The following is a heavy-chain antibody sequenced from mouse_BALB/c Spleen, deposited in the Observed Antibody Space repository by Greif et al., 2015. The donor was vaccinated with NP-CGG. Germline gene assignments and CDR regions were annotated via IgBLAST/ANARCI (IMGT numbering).Heavy chain of an antibody. CDR3: ARSGCLPLYYAMDY. Sequence: EVKLVESGGGLVQPGGSRKLSCAASGFTFSSFGMHWVRQAPEKGLEWVAYISSGSSTIYYADTVKGRFTISRDNPKNTLFMQMTMLRSEATAMYYCARSGCLPLYYAMDYWGQGTSVTVSS. CDR2: ISSGSSTI. V-gene: IGHV5-17*02. CDR1: GFTFSSFG. J-gene: IGHJ4*01. D-gene: IGHD3-1*01.